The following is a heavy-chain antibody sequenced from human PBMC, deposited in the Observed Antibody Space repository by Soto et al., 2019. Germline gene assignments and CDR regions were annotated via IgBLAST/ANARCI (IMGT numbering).Heavy chain of an antibody. CDR3: ARDCGASGGSCYSDP. D-gene: IGHD2-15*01. CDR1: GYTSTSYD. CDR2: INAYNGNT. J-gene: IGHJ5*02. V-gene: IGHV1-18*01. Sequence: GASVKVSCKASGYTSTSYDIEWVRQATGQGPEWMGWINAYNGNTNYAQKLQGRVTMTRDTSTSTAYMELRSLRSDDTAVYYCARDCGASGGSCYSDPWGQGTLVT.